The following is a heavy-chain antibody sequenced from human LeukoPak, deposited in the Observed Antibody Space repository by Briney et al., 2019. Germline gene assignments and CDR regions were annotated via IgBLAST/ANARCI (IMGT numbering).Heavy chain of an antibody. CDR2: ISGDGGST. Sequence: GGSLRLSCAAPGFTFDDYAMHWVRQAPGKGLEWVSLISGDGGSTYYADSVKGRFTISRDNSKNSLYLQMNSLRTEDTALYYCAKDGGYSGFFDYWGQGTLVTVSS. V-gene: IGHV3-43*02. J-gene: IGHJ4*02. D-gene: IGHD5-12*01. CDR1: GFTFDDYA. CDR3: AKDGGYSGFFDY.